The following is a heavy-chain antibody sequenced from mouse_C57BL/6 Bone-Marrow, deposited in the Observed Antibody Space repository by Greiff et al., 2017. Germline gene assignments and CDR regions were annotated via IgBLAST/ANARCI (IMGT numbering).Heavy chain of an antibody. Sequence: VQLQQPGAELVKPGASVKMSCKASGYTFTSYWITWVKQRPGQGLEWIGDIYPGSGSTNYNEKFKSKATLTVDTSSSTVYMQLSSLTSEDSAVYDCARPYYSNYWYFDVWGTGTTVTVSS. CDR3: ARPYYSNYWYFDV. CDR1: GYTFTSYW. V-gene: IGHV1-55*01. J-gene: IGHJ1*03. CDR2: IYPGSGST. D-gene: IGHD2-5*01.